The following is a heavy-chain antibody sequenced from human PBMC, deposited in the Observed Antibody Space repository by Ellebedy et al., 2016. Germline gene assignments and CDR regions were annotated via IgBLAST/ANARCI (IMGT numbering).Heavy chain of an antibody. V-gene: IGHV1-69*04. CDR3: ARGHITMVRGVKNYYYYYGMDV. J-gene: IGHJ6*02. CDR1: VGTFSSYA. D-gene: IGHD3-10*01. Sequence: SVKVSXXASVGTFSSYAISWVRQAPGQGLEWMGRIIPILGIANYAQKFQGRVTITADKSTSTAYMELSSLRSEDTAVYYCARGHITMVRGVKNYYYYYGMDVWGQGTTVTVSS. CDR2: IIPILGIA.